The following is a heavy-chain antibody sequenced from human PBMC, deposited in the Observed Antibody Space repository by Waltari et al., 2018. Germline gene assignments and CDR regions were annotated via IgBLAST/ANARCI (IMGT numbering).Heavy chain of an antibody. J-gene: IGHJ4*02. CDR2: ISGRGGST. V-gene: IGHV3-23*01. Sequence: EVQLLESGGGLVQPGGSLRLSCAASGFTFSSYAMSWVRQAPGKGLEWVSAISGRGGSTYYADSVKGRFTISRDNSKNTLYLQMNSLRAEDTAVYYCARIAVAGTGYFDYWGQGTLVTVSS. CDR3: ARIAVAGTGYFDY. D-gene: IGHD6-19*01. CDR1: GFTFSSYA.